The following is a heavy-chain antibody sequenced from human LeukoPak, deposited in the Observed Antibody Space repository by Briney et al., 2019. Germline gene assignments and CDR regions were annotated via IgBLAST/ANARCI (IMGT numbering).Heavy chain of an antibody. CDR1: GFTFDDYA. J-gene: IGHJ2*01. CDR3: AKELRAVAGDWYFDL. V-gene: IGHV3-9*01. D-gene: IGHD6-19*01. Sequence: PGGSLRLSCAASGFTFDDYAMHWVRQAPGKGLEWVSGISWNSGSIGYADSVKGRFTISRDNSKNTLYLQMNSLRAEDTAVYYCAKELRAVAGDWYFDLWGRGTLVTVSS. CDR2: ISWNSGSI.